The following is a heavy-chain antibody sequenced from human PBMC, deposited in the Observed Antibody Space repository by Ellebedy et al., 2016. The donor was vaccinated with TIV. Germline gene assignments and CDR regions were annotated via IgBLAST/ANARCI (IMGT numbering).Heavy chain of an antibody. Sequence: ASVKVSXXASGYTFTTYGIRWVRQAPGQGLEWMAWISAYNGNTKYGHNFQDRVTVTKDTSTSVVYMELRSLRSDDTALYYCARHFDMGDGDAMDVWGQGTTVTVSS. CDR2: ISAYNGNT. CDR3: ARHFDMGDGDAMDV. CDR1: GYTFTTYG. J-gene: IGHJ6*02. V-gene: IGHV1-18*01. D-gene: IGHD3-9*01.